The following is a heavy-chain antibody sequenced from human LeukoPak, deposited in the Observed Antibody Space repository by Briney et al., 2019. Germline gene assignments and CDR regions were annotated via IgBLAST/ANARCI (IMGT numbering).Heavy chain of an antibody. Sequence: PGGSLRLSCAASGFTFSTYWMHWVRQAPGMGLVWVSRIDSDGSGASYADSVKGRFTISRDNSKNTLYLQMNSLRAEDTAVYYCARVRPHPIIDVWGKGATVTVSS. D-gene: IGHD6-6*01. CDR1: GFTFSTYW. CDR3: ARVRPHPIIDV. V-gene: IGHV3-74*01. CDR2: IDSDGSGA. J-gene: IGHJ6*03.